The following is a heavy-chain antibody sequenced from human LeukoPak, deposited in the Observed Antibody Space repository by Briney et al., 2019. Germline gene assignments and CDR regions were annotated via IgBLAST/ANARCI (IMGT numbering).Heavy chain of an antibody. V-gene: IGHV1-2*02. CDR1: GFTFDDYA. CDR3: ARHSPYDY. D-gene: IGHD2-21*01. Sequence: GGSLRLSCVASGFTFDDYAMHWVRQAPGQGLEWMGWINPYSGGTNYARKFQGRVTMTRDTSISTAYMELSRLRSDDTAVYYCARHSPYDYWGQGSLVTVSS. CDR2: INPYSGGT. J-gene: IGHJ4*02.